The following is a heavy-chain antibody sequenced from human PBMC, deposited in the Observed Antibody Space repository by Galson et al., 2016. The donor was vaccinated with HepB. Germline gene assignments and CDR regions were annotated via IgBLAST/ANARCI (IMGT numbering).Heavy chain of an antibody. Sequence: SVKVSCKVSGGTLSSYGINWMRQAPGQGLEWMGGIIPVLGTKNYAEKFQGRVTITADTSSNTAYVELSSLRSDDTAVYYCARGRLDRQLSRYFYMDVWGKGTTVTVSS. CDR1: GGTLSSYG. CDR3: ARGRLDRQLSRYFYMDV. D-gene: IGHD6-6*01. V-gene: IGHV1-69*10. CDR2: IIPVLGTK. J-gene: IGHJ6*03.